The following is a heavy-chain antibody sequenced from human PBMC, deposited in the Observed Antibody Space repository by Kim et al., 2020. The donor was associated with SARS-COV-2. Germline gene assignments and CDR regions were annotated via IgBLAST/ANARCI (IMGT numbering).Heavy chain of an antibody. CDR3: ARLRGSWYGGVDY. D-gene: IGHD6-13*01. V-gene: IGHV4-34*01. J-gene: IGHJ4*02. Sequence: SHPSHKSLVTISVDTSKNQFSLKLSCVTAADTAVYYCARLRGSWYGGVDYWGQGTLVTVSS.